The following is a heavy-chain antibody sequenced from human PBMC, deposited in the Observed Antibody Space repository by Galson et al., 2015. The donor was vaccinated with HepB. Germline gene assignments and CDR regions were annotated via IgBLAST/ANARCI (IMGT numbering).Heavy chain of an antibody. J-gene: IGHJ6*02. CDR3: AKGSSGYYYYFGMDV. V-gene: IGHV3-23*01. CDR2: ISGSGGST. D-gene: IGHD6-6*01. CDR1: GFTFNSYA. Sequence: SLRLSCAASGFTFNSYAMSWVRQAPGKGLGWVSAISGSGGSTYYADSVKGRFTISRDNSKNTLYLQMNSLRAGDTAVYYCAKGSSGYYYYFGMDVWGQGTTVTVSS.